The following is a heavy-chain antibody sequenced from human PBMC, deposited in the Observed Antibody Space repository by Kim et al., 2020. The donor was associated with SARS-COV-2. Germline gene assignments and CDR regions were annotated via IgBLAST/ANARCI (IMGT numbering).Heavy chain of an antibody. CDR1: GFTFDDTV. V-gene: IGHV3-49*03. Sequence: GGSLRLSCAASGFTFDDTVMSWFRQAPGKGLEWVGFIRSKTYGRTTEYAASVKGRVSISRDDSNSIAYLQMNSLKSEDTAMYYCSIGYFSVWLSWGLGTRVTVSS. J-gene: IGHJ5*02. CDR2: IRSKTYGRTT. CDR3: SIGYFSVWLS. D-gene: IGHD6-19*01.